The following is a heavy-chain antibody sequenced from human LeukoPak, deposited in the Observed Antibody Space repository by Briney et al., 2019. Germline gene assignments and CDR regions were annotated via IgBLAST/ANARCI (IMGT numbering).Heavy chain of an antibody. CDR1: GFTFSSYT. D-gene: IGHD3-22*01. CDR3: AITRSDYYDTRGSPA. Sequence: GGSLRLSCAATGFTFSSYTMCWVRQAPGKGLEWVSGISGSGISTYYADSVKGRLTISRDNSKNTLYLQMNGLRVEDTAVYYCAITRSDYYDTRGSPAWGQGTLVTVSS. V-gene: IGHV3-23*01. J-gene: IGHJ4*02. CDR2: ISGSGIST.